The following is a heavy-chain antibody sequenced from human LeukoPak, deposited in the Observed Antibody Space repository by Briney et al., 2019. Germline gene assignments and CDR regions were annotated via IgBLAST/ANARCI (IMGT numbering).Heavy chain of an antibody. Sequence: GGSLRLSCGASGFTFRSYARHWVRQAPGKGLEGVAVISYDGGNKYYADSVKGRFTISRDNSKNTLYLQMNSLRAEDTAVYYCAKAQRSPYDSSGYLDYWGQGTLVTVSS. CDR2: ISYDGGNK. V-gene: IGHV3-30-3*01. J-gene: IGHJ4*02. CDR1: GFTFRSYA. CDR3: AKAQRSPYDSSGYLDY. D-gene: IGHD3-22*01.